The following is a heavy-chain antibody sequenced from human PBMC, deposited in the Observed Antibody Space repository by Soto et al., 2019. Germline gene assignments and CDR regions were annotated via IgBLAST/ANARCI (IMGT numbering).Heavy chain of an antibody. Sequence: GSLRLSCAASGFTFSSYAMSWVRQAPGKGLEWVSAISGSGGSTYYADSVKGRFTISRDNSKNTLYLQMNSLRAEDTAVYYCAKESTTMVRGVIIGSDASGGTYYFDYWGQGTLVTVSS. CDR3: AKESTTMVRGVIIGSDASGGTYYFDY. CDR2: ISGSGGST. V-gene: IGHV3-23*01. CDR1: GFTFSSYA. D-gene: IGHD3-10*01. J-gene: IGHJ4*02.